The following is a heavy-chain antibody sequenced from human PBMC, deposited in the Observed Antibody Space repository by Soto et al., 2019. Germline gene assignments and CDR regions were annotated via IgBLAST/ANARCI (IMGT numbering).Heavy chain of an antibody. J-gene: IGHJ5*02. V-gene: IGHV3-48*01. CDR3: ARHSELPGLFDP. CDR2: ISSSSTTI. Sequence: PGGSLRLSCAASGFTFSTYSMNWVRQAPGKGLEWVSYISSSSTTIYYADSVKGRFTISRDNAKNSVCLQMNSLRAEDTAVYYFARHSELPGLFDPWGQGTLVTVSS. D-gene: IGHD1-7*01. CDR1: GFTFSTYS.